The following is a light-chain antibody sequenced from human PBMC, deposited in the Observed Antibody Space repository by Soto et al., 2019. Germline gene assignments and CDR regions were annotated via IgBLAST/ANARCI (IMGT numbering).Light chain of an antibody. V-gene: IGLV2-14*03. CDR3: ASYTSRSTVV. CDR2: DVS. CDR1: RRDVGGYTY. J-gene: IGLJ2*01. Sequence: QSALTQPASVSGSPGQSITISCTGTRRDVGGYTYVSWYQHHPGKVPKLIIYDVSTRPSGVSSRFSGSKSGNTASLTISGLQADYEADYYCASYTSRSTVVVGGGTKLTVL.